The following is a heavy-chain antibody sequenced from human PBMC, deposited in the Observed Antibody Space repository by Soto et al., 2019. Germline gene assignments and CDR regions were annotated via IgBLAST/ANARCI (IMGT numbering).Heavy chain of an antibody. D-gene: IGHD3-3*01. J-gene: IGHJ4*02. CDR2: IYHSGST. CDR3: ARTIYDFWSGYLRALHY. CDR1: GYSISSGYY. Sequence: SETLSLTCAVSGYSISSGYYWGWIRQPPGKGLEWIGSIYHSGSTYYNPSLKSRVTISVDTSKNQFSLKLSSVTAADTAVYYCARTIYDFWSGYLRALHYSGQGTLVTVYS. V-gene: IGHV4-38-2*01.